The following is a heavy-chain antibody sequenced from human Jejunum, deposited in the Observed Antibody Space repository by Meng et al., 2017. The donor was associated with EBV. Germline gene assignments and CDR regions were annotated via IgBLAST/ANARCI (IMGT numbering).Heavy chain of an antibody. D-gene: IGHD5-12*01. J-gene: IGHJ5*02. CDR3: ATSMSGYSYGYS. CDR1: GASISSSHW. Sequence: QVQVQESGPGLVQPSGTLSLTCAVSGASISSSHWWSWVRQAPGEGLEWIGEIYYTGRTNYNPSLKSRVSMSIDKSKNQFSLNLSSVTVADTAVYYCATSMSGYSYGYSWGQGTLVTVSS. V-gene: IGHV4-4*02. CDR2: IYYTGRT.